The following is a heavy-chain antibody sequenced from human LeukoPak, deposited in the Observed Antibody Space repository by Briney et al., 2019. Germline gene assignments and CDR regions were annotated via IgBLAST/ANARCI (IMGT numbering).Heavy chain of an antibody. CDR3: ARVHRTGWVVDAFDI. CDR1: GFIFSTYA. V-gene: IGHV3-30-3*01. J-gene: IGHJ3*02. Sequence: PGRSLRLSCAASGFIFSTYAMHGVRQAPGTGLEWVAVISYDGSNSYYADSVKGRFTISRDNSKNTLYLQMNSLRPEDTAVYYCARVHRTGWVVDAFDIWGQGTMVTVSS. CDR2: ISYDGSNS. D-gene: IGHD3/OR15-3a*01.